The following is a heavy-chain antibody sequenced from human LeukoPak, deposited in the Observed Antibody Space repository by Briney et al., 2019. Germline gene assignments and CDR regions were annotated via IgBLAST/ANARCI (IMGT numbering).Heavy chain of an antibody. Sequence: GGSLRLSCAASGFTFSSYAMHWVRQAPGKGLEYVSAISSNGGSTYYANSVKGRFTISRDNSKNTLYLQMGSLRAEDMAVYYCAREVGSGWFDPWGQGTLVTVSS. J-gene: IGHJ5*02. CDR3: AREVGSGWFDP. CDR2: ISSNGGST. V-gene: IGHV3-64*01. D-gene: IGHD1-26*01. CDR1: GFTFSSYA.